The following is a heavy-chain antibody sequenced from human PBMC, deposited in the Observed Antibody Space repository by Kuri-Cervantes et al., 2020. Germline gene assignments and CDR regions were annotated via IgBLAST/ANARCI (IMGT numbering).Heavy chain of an antibody. CDR3: AKDKGKVVAVTPDY. J-gene: IGHJ4*02. CDR1: GFTFDDYA. V-gene: IGHV3-9*01. Sequence: SLKISCAASGFTFDDYAMHWVRQAPGKGLEWVSGISWNSGSIGYADSVKGRFTISRDNAKNSLYLQMNSLRAEDTALYYCAKDKGKVVAVTPDYWGQGTLVTVSS. CDR2: ISWNSGSI. D-gene: IGHD2-15*01.